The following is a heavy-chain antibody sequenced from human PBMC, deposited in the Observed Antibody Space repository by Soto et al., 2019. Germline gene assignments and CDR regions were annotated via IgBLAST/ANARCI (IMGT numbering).Heavy chain of an antibody. CDR3: PSFGFPGYGSQTGYSYQYAMDV. J-gene: IGHJ6*02. CDR2: LYTSGRT. CDR1: GASVNYHY. V-gene: IGHV4-4*07. Sequence: SATLSLTCSVSGASVNYHYWNWIRQPAGKGLEWMGRLYTSGRTFYNPCFRGRVTMSGDTSKNQVSLKLTSVTAADTAVYYCPSFGFPGYGSQTGYSYQYAMDVWGQGTTVPVYS. D-gene: IGHD3-9*01.